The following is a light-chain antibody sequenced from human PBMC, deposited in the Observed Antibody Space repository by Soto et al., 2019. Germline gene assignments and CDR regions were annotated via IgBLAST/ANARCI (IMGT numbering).Light chain of an antibody. Sequence: QSVLTQPPSASGTPGQRVTISCSGSSSNIGSNYVFWYPHLPGTAPKLLIYRNNQRPSGVPDRFSGSKSGTSASLAISGLRSEDETDYYCAAWDDSLSGVVFCGGTKVTVL. CDR1: SSNIGSNY. CDR3: AAWDDSLSGVV. V-gene: IGLV1-47*01. J-gene: IGLJ2*01. CDR2: RNN.